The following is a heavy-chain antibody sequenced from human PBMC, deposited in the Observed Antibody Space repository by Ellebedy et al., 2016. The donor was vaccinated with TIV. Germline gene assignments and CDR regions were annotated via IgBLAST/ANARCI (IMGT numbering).Heavy chain of an antibody. CDR2: IRTSTNSI. Sequence: GESLKISCAASGFTFSTYTMNWVRQAPGKGLEWVAFIRTSTNSISYADSVKGRFTISRDDADNSLYLQMDSLRDEDTAVYYCARGGAGFDSMNRELSFDSWGQGTLVTVSS. CDR3: ARGGAGFDSMNRELSFDS. D-gene: IGHD1-26*01. CDR1: GFTFSTYT. V-gene: IGHV3-48*02. J-gene: IGHJ4*02.